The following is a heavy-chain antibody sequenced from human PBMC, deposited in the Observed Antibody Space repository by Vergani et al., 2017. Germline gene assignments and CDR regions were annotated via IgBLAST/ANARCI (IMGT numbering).Heavy chain of an antibody. D-gene: IGHD2-15*01. Sequence: QVQLQESGPGLVKPSQTLSLTCTVSGGSISSGGYYWSWIRQHPGKGLEWIGYIYYSGSTYYNPSLKSRVTISVDTSKNQFSLKLSSVTAADTAVYYCARVSRCYCSGGSCYSVVGMDVWGKGTTVTVSS. CDR1: GGSISSGGYY. CDR2: IYYSGST. CDR3: ARVSRCYCSGGSCYSVVGMDV. V-gene: IGHV4-31*03. J-gene: IGHJ6*04.